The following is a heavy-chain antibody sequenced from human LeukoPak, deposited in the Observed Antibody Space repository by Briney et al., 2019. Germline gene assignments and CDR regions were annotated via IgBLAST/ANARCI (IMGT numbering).Heavy chain of an antibody. Sequence: SETLSLTCTVSGGSISSGSYYWSWIRQPAGKGLEWIGRIYTSGSTNYNPSLKSRVTISVDTSKNQFSLKVNSVTAADTAVYYCARDRGYLDGFDIWGQGTMVTVSS. CDR1: GGSISSGSYY. CDR3: ARDRGYLDGFDI. V-gene: IGHV4-61*02. D-gene: IGHD3-10*01. J-gene: IGHJ3*02. CDR2: IYTSGST.